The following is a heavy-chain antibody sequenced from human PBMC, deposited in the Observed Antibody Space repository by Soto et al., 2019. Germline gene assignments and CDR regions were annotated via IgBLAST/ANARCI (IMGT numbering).Heavy chain of an antibody. Sequence: GGSLRLSCAASGFTCSSYEMNWVRQAPGKGLEWVSYISSSGSTIYYADSVKGRFTISRDNAKNSLYLQMNSLRAEDTAVYYCARGDSTMVSYYFDYWGQGTLVTVSS. CDR1: GFTCSSYE. J-gene: IGHJ4*02. CDR2: ISSSGSTI. D-gene: IGHD3-10*01. V-gene: IGHV3-48*03. CDR3: ARGDSTMVSYYFDY.